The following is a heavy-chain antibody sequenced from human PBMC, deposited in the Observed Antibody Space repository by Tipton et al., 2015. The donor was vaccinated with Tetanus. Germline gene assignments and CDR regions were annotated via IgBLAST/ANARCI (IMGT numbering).Heavy chain of an antibody. J-gene: IGHJ4*02. D-gene: IGHD5-24*01. Sequence: SLRLSCAASGFTFSSYGMHWVRQAPGKGLEWVAVIWYDGSNKYYADSVKGRFTISRDNSKNTLYLQMNSLRAEDTAVYYCARVDSSEMEIDYWGQGTLVTVSS. CDR3: ARVDSSEMEIDY. CDR2: IWYDGSNK. CDR1: GFTFSSYG. V-gene: IGHV3-33*01.